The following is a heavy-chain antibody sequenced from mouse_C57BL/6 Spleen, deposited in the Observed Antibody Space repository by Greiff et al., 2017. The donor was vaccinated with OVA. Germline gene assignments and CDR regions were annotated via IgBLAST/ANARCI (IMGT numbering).Heavy chain of an antibody. V-gene: IGHV5-6*02. CDR2: ISSGGSYT. Sequence: EVKVVESGGDLVKPGGSLKLSCAASGFTFSSYGMSWVRQTPDKRLEWVATISSGGSYTYYPDSVKGRFTISRDNAKNTLYLQMSSLKSEDTAMYYCARRGTTVVAGAMDYWGQGTSVTVSS. D-gene: IGHD1-1*01. CDR1: GFTFSSYG. J-gene: IGHJ4*01. CDR3: ARRGTTVVAGAMDY.